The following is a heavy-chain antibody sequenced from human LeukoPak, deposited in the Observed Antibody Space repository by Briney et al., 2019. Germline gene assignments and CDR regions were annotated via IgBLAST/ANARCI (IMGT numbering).Heavy chain of an antibody. CDR2: ISYDGSNK. J-gene: IGHJ6*03. D-gene: IGHD3-10*01. V-gene: IGHV3-30*04. CDR3: ARDYYGSGSRYYYYYMDV. Sequence: SCKASGYTFTSYYMHWVRQAPGKGLEWVAVISYDGSNKYYADSVKGRFTISRDNSKNTLYLQMNSLRAEDTAVYYCARDYYGSGSRYYYYYMDVWGKGTTVTVSS. CDR1: GYTFTSYY.